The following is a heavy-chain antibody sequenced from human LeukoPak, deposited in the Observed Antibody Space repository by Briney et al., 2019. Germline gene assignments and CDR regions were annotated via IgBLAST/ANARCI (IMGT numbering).Heavy chain of an antibody. Sequence: PSETLSLTCTVSGDSISSYYWSWIRQPPGKGLEWIGYIYYSGSTNYSPSLKSRVTISVDTSKNQLSLKLSSVTAADTAVYYCARRLASVATAGYWFDPWGQGTLVTDSS. CDR2: IYYSGST. D-gene: IGHD6-13*01. CDR3: ARRLASVATAGYWFDP. V-gene: IGHV4-59*01. J-gene: IGHJ5*02. CDR1: GDSISSYY.